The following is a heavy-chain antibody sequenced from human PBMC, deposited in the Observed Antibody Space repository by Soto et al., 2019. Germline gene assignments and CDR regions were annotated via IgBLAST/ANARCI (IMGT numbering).Heavy chain of an antibody. Sequence: EVQLAESGGGLVQPGGSLGLSCAASGFTFSSYSMNWVRQAPGKGLEWISYISSSSSTIYYADSVKGGFTISRDNAKNSLYLQMNSLRAEDTAVYYCARGTGIDFWSGPSYPPLEYYFDYWGQGTLVTVSS. CDR3: ARGTGIDFWSGPSYPPLEYYFDY. CDR1: GFTFSSYS. CDR2: ISSSSSTI. D-gene: IGHD3-3*01. J-gene: IGHJ4*02. V-gene: IGHV3-48*01.